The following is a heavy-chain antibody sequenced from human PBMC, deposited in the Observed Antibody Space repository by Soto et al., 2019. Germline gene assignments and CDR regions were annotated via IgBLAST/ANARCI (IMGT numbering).Heavy chain of an antibody. D-gene: IGHD1-20*01. CDR1: GFDFSRSW. V-gene: IGHV3-7*01. J-gene: IGHJ4*02. CDR3: VRGYKDGSDDFGH. CDR2: INECGRIEQ. Sequence: PGGSLRLSCAASGFDFSRSWVHWVRRARVSGLGLGANINECGRIEQESSAGFVRGRVGVCRDDAKGSLSRQMNSLTVYDTGVYYCVRGYKDGSDDFGHWGQGVLVTVSS.